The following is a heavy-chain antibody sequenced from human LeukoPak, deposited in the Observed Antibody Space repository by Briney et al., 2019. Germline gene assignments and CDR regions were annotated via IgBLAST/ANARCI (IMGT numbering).Heavy chain of an antibody. Sequence: EASVKVSCKASGYTFTGYYMHWVRQAPGQGLEWMGRINPNSGGTNYAQKFQGRVTMTRDTSISTAYMELSRLRSDDTAVYYCASLSIAAAGRTFDYWGQGTLVTVSS. CDR3: ASLSIAAAGRTFDY. V-gene: IGHV1-2*06. CDR2: INPNSGGT. D-gene: IGHD6-13*01. CDR1: GYTFTGYY. J-gene: IGHJ4*02.